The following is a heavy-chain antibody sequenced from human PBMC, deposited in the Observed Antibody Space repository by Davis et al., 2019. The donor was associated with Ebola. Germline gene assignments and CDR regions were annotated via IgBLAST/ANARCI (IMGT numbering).Heavy chain of an antibody. CDR2: IRSSNSYI. D-gene: IGHD1-26*01. CDR1: GFTFSSCS. Sequence: GESLKISCAASGFTFSSCSMNWVRQAPGKGLEWVSSIRSSNSYIYQADSVKGRFTISRDNSQSTLYLHMNSLRVEDTAIYYCAKHYSGSYCQDSWGQGTLVTVSS. CDR3: AKHYSGSYCQDS. J-gene: IGHJ4*02. V-gene: IGHV3-21*04.